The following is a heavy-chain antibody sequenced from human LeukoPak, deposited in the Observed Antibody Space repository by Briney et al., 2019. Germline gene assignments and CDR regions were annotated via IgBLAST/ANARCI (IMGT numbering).Heavy chain of an antibody. CDR1: GFTFSAFS. Sequence: TGGSLRLSCAASGFTFSAFSMNWVRQAPGKGLEWVSSISSTSTYIYYADSVKGRFTISRDNAKNSLYLQMNSLRAEDTAVYYCATLYYYDSSGYYALGYWGQGTLVTVSS. D-gene: IGHD3-22*01. J-gene: IGHJ4*02. V-gene: IGHV3-21*01. CDR3: ATLYYYDSSGYYALGY. CDR2: ISSTSTYI.